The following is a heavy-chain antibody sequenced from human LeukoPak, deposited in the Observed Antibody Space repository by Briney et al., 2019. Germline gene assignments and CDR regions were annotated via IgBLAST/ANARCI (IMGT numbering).Heavy chain of an antibody. V-gene: IGHV3-15*01. J-gene: IGHJ4*02. CDR3: TSDSNPHIVVVPAATDY. Sequence: PGGSLRLSCAASGFTFSNAWMSWVRQAPGKGLEWVGRIKSKTDGGTTDYAAPVKGRFTISRDDSKNTLYLQMNSLRTEHTAVYYCTSDSNPHIVVVPAATDYGGQGTLVTVS. D-gene: IGHD2-2*01. CDR2: IKSKTDGGTT. CDR1: GFTFSNAW.